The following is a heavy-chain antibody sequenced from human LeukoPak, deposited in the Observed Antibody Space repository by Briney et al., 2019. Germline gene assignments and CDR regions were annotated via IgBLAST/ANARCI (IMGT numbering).Heavy chain of an antibody. CDR1: GFTFSSYG. D-gene: IGHD3-10*01. CDR2: ISYDGSNK. CDR3: AKGLSYGSGSYSAY. J-gene: IGHJ4*02. Sequence: SGGSLRLSCAASGFTFSSYGMHWVRQAPGKGLEWVAVISYDGSNKYYADSVKGRFTISRVNSKNTLYLQMNSLRAEDTAVYYCAKGLSYGSGSYSAYWGQGTLVTVSS. V-gene: IGHV3-30*18.